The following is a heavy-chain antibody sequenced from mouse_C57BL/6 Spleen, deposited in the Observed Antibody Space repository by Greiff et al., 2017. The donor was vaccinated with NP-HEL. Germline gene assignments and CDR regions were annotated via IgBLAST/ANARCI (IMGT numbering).Heavy chain of an antibody. CDR3: AKNPPGYYAMDY. CDR1: GFSLTSYG. J-gene: IGHJ4*01. V-gene: IGHV2-5*01. CDR2: IWRGGST. Sequence: VKLMESGPGLVQPSQSLSITCTVSGFSLTSYGVHWVRQSPGKGLEWLGVIWRGGSTDYNAAFMSRLSITKDNSKSQVFFKMNSLQADDTAIYYCAKNPPGYYAMDYWGQGTSVTVSS.